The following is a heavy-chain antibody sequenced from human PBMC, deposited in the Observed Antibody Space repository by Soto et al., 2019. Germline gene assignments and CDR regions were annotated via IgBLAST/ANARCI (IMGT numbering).Heavy chain of an antibody. D-gene: IGHD3-10*01. CDR3: ARDPPARITFDAVDL. CDR2: VSFDGYFK. J-gene: IGHJ3*01. Sequence: QVLLVESGGGVVQPGRSLRLSCAASGFTFSNYPMHWVRQVPGKGLEWVALVSFDGYFKNYADSVKGSLTISRDNSKKTLYLHTNNLRPEDTAIYYCARDPPARITFDAVDLWGHGTMVTVSS. V-gene: IGHV3-30-3*01. CDR1: GFTFSNYP.